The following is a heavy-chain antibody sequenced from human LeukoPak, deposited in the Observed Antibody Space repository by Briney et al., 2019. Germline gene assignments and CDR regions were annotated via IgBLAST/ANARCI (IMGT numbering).Heavy chain of an antibody. CDR2: INHSGST. CDR3: ARGLSVGATAYYFDY. V-gene: IGHV4-34*01. CDR1: GGSFSGYY. D-gene: IGHD1-26*01. J-gene: IGHJ4*02. Sequence: SETLSLTCAVYGGSFSGYYWSWIRQSPGKGLEWIGEINHSGSTNYNPSLKSRVTISADTSKNQFSLKLSSVTAADTAVYYCARGLSVGATAYYFDYWGQGTLVTVSS.